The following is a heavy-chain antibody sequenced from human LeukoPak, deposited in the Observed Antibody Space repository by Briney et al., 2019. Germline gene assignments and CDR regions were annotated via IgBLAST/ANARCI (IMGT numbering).Heavy chain of an antibody. D-gene: IGHD3-10*01. CDR2: VYYSGST. CDR1: GGSIGSHC. Sequence: SETLSLTCTVSGGSIGSHCYNWVRQPPEKGPEWIGCVYYSGSTNYNPSLKSRSVDTSKNQFSLNLNSVTAADTAVYYCARGVRLWSQGTLVTVSS. J-gene: IGHJ4*02. V-gene: IGHV4-59*11. CDR3: ARGVRL.